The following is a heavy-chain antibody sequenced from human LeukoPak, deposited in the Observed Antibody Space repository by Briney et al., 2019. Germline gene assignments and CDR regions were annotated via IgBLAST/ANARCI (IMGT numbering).Heavy chain of an antibody. Sequence: GGSLRLSCAASGFTFSSYWMSWARQAPGKGLEWVANIKQDGSEKYYADPVKGRFTISRDNAKNSLYLQMNSLRAEDTAVYYCARAYCSSTSCYLGGYYYYGMDVWGQGTTVTVSS. CDR3: ARAYCSSTSCYLGGYYYYGMDV. CDR2: IKQDGSEK. D-gene: IGHD2-2*01. J-gene: IGHJ6*02. V-gene: IGHV3-7*01. CDR1: GFTFSSYW.